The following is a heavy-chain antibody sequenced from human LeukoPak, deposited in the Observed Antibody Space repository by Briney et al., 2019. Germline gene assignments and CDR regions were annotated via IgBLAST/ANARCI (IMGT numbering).Heavy chain of an antibody. D-gene: IGHD6-13*01. CDR2: IETSGMT. CDR3: ARFTQWVAAAGTWWWFDP. V-gene: IGHV4-4*07. J-gene: IGHJ5*02. Sequence: SETLSLTCTVSGGSVSGYYWSWIRQPAGKGLEWIGRIETSGMTKCNPSLKSRVTISVDTSKNQFSLKLSSVTAADTAVYYCARFTQWVAAAGTWWWFDPWGQGTLVTVSS. CDR1: GGSVSGYY.